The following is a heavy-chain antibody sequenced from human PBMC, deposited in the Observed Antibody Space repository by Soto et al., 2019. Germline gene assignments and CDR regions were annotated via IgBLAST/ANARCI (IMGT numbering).Heavy chain of an antibody. V-gene: IGHV3-23*01. CDR1: GFTFSSYA. CDR2: ISGSGGST. D-gene: IGHD3-3*01. J-gene: IGHJ4*02. Sequence: GGSLRLSCAASGFTFSSYAMSWVRQAPGKGLEWVSAISGSGGSTYYADSVKGRFTISRDNSKNTLYLQMNSLRAEDTAVYYCATQPYNGFYYDFWSGGGEAPIDYWGQGTLVTVSS. CDR3: ATQPYNGFYYDFWSGGGEAPIDY.